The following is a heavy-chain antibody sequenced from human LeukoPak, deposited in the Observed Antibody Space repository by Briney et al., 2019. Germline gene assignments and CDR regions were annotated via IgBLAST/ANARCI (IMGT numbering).Heavy chain of an antibody. CDR2: ISYSGDT. CDR3: ARGGGNRRANWFDP. J-gene: IGHJ5*02. Sequence: PSETLSFTCTVSSGSISTYYWSWIRQPPGKGLEWIGYISYSGDTSYSPSLKSRVTISVDTSKNQFSLRLSSMTAADTAVYFCARGGGNRRANWFDPWGQGTLVTVSS. CDR1: SGSISTYY. D-gene: IGHD3-16*01. V-gene: IGHV4-59*01.